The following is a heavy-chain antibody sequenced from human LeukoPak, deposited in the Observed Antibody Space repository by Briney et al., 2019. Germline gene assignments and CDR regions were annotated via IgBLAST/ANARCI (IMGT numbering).Heavy chain of an antibody. J-gene: IGHJ4*02. CDR2: IYYSGST. D-gene: IGHD3/OR15-3a*01. CDR3: VRHDLAKYLPDS. Sequence: SGPTLVKPTQTLTLTCTFSGFSLSTSGVGVGWIRQPPGKGLEWIGYIYYSGSTNYNPSLKSRVTISVDTSKNQFSLKLSSVTATDTAVYYCVRHDLAKYLPDSWGQGTLVTVSS. V-gene: IGHV4-61*05. CDR1: GFSLSTSGVG.